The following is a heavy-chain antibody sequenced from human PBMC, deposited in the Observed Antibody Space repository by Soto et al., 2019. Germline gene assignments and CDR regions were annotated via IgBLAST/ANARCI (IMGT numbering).Heavy chain of an antibody. CDR1: GYTFTGYY. D-gene: IGHD2-2*01. J-gene: IGHJ3*02. Sequence: ASAKVSCKASGYTFTGYYMHWVRQAPGQGLEWMGWINPNSGGTNYAQKFQGWVTMTRDTSISTAYMELSRLRSDDTAVYYCARDLCSSTSCPNDAFDIWGQGTMVTVSS. CDR3: ARDLCSSTSCPNDAFDI. V-gene: IGHV1-2*04. CDR2: INPNSGGT.